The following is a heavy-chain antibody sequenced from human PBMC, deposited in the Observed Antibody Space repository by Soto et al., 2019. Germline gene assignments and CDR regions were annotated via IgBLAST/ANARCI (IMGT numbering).Heavy chain of an antibody. CDR2: IWCDGSDK. CDR1: GFAFSSFG. V-gene: IGHV3-33*01. D-gene: IGHD3-16*01. CDR3: AFGNLSYYFDY. J-gene: IGHJ4*02. Sequence: GSLRLSCVASGFAFSSFGMHWVRQAPGKGLEWVAIIWCDGSDKYYGDSVKGRFTISRDNSKNTLFLQMNSLRAEDTAVYHCAFGNLSYYFDYWGQGTPVTVSS.